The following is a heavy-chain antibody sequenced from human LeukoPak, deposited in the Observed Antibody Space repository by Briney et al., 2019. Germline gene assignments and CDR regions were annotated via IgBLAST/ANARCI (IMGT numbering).Heavy chain of an antibody. D-gene: IGHD4-23*01. CDR3: ARDGTTVVTPSHAFDI. CDR2: IYYSGST. V-gene: IGHV4-31*03. J-gene: IGHJ3*02. CDR1: GGSISSGGYY. Sequence: SETLSLTCTVSGGSISSGGYYWSWIRQHPGKGLEWIGYIYYSGSTYYNPSLKSRVTISVDTSKNQFSLKLSSVTAADTAVYYCARDGTTVVTPSHAFDIWGQGTMVTVSS.